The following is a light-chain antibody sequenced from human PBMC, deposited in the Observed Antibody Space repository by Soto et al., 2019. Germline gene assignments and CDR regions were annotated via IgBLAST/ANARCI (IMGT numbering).Light chain of an antibody. CDR2: EVV. V-gene: IGLV2-8*01. J-gene: IGLJ1*01. CDR3: KSYAGSNTYA. Sequence: QSVLTQPPSASGSPGQSVTISCTGTKNDVGFYDFVSWYQHHPGKAPRLIIYEVVQRPSGVPDRFSGSKSGNTASLTVSGLQAADEADYFCKSYAGSNTYAFGSGTEGTVL. CDR1: KNDVGFYDF.